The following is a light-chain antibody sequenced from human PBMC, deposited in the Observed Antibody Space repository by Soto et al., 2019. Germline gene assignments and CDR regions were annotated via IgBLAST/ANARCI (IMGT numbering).Light chain of an antibody. J-gene: IGLJ2*01. Sequence: QSVLTQPPSVSGAPGQRVTISCTGSSSNIGAGYNVHWYQQLPGTAPKLLIYSNSNRPSGVPDRFSGSKSGTSASLAITGLQAEDEAEYYCQSYYSSLSGHVVFGGGTKLTVL. CDR3: QSYYSSLSGHVV. CDR1: SSNIGAGYN. V-gene: IGLV1-40*01. CDR2: SNS.